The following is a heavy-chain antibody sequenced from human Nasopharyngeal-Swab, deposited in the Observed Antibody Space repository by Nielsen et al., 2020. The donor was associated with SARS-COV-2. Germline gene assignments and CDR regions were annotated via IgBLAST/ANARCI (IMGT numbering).Heavy chain of an antibody. D-gene: IGHD2-2*02. CDR2: ISYDGSNK. Sequence: GGSLRLSCAASGFTFSSYAMHWVRQAPGKGLEWVAVISYDGSNKYYADSVKGRFTISRDNSKNTLYLQMNSLRAEDTAVYYCARGDIVVVPAAILYYYYYMDVWGKGTTVTVSS. J-gene: IGHJ6*03. CDR3: ARGDIVVVPAAILYYYYYMDV. CDR1: GFTFSSYA. V-gene: IGHV3-30-3*01.